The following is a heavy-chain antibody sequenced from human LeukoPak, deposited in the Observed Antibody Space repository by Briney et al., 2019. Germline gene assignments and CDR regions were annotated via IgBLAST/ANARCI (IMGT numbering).Heavy chain of an antibody. Sequence: PSQTLSLTCTVSGGSVSSAGYCWSWIRQHPGKALEWIGYIYYRGSTYFNPSLKSRVTISVDTSANQFSLKLSSVTAADTAVYYCARATGYCGSSSCYSLDYWGQGTLVTVSS. CDR3: ARATGYCGSSSCYSLDY. J-gene: IGHJ4*02. V-gene: IGHV4-31*03. CDR2: IYYRGST. CDR1: GGSVSSAGYC. D-gene: IGHD2-2*01.